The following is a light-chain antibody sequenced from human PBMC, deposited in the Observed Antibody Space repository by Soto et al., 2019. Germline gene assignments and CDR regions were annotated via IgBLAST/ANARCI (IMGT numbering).Light chain of an antibody. Sequence: DIQMTQSPSSLSASVGDRVTITCRASQSISRNLNWYQHKPGKAPKLLIYAASSWQNGVPSRFSGGGSGTDFTLSISRLKPEDFGTYYCQQSYTTASITFGQGTRLEIK. J-gene: IGKJ5*01. CDR2: AAS. V-gene: IGKV1-39*01. CDR3: QQSYTTASIT. CDR1: QSISRN.